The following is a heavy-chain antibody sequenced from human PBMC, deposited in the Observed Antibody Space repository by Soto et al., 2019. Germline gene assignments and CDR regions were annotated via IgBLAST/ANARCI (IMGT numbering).Heavy chain of an antibody. D-gene: IGHD4-17*01. V-gene: IGHV1-3*01. CDR3: ARETTVVTPSRGAFDI. Sequence: ASVKVSRQASGYPFTNYAMHWVGPAPGQRLEWMGWINAGNGNTKYSQKFQGRVTITRDTSASTAYMELSSLRSEDTAVYYCARETTVVTPSRGAFDIWGQGTMVTVSS. J-gene: IGHJ3*02. CDR1: GYPFTNYA. CDR2: INAGNGNT.